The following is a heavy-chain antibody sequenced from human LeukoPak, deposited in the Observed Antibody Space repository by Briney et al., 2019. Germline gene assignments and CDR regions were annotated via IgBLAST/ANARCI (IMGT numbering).Heavy chain of an antibody. D-gene: IGHD3-22*01. V-gene: IGHV4-59*08. CDR1: GGSISGYY. Sequence: SETLSLTCTVSGGSISGYYWTWIRQPPGKGLEWIGYIYYSGSTKYNPSLQSRVTISIDTSKNQFSLKLSSVTAADTAVYYCARQGGATSAYYPTDYWGQGTLVTVSS. J-gene: IGHJ4*02. CDR3: ARQGGATSAYYPTDY. CDR2: IYYSGST.